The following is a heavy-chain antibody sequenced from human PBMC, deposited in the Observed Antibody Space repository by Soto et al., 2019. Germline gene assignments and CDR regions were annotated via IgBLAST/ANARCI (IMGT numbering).Heavy chain of an antibody. CDR3: ARDNFTIFGVVIYYFDY. D-gene: IGHD3-3*01. CDR1: GYSISSGYY. Sequence: SETLSLTCAVSGYSISSGYYWGWIRQPPGKGLEWIGSIYHSGSTYYNPSLKSRVTISVDTSKNQFSLKLSSVTAADTAVYYCARDNFTIFGVVIYYFDYWGQGTLVTVSS. J-gene: IGHJ4*02. CDR2: IYHSGST. V-gene: IGHV4-38-2*02.